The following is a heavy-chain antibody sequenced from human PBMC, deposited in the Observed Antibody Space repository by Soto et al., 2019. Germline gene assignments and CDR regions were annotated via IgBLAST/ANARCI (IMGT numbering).Heavy chain of an antibody. Sequence: PGGALSLSCPASGFTFVPYPIHGVSRAPAKGLEWVAVISYDGSNKYYADSVKGRFTISRDNSKNTLYLQMNSLRAEDTAVYYCARVFTHYYDSSGYGPDYWGQGTLVTVSS. D-gene: IGHD3-22*01. CDR1: GFTFVPYP. CDR2: ISYDGSNK. J-gene: IGHJ4*02. CDR3: ARVFTHYYDSSGYGPDY. V-gene: IGHV3-30-3*01.